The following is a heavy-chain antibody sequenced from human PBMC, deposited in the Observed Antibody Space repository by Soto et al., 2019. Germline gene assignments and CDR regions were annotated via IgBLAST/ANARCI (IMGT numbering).Heavy chain of an antibody. CDR2: ISYDGSNK. J-gene: IGHJ4*02. V-gene: IGHV3-30-3*01. D-gene: IGHD2-15*01. CDR1: GFTFSSYA. CDR3: AREQGYCSGGSCHQDY. Sequence: SLRLSCAASGFTFSSYAMHWVRQAPGKGLEWVAVISYDGSNKYYADSVKGRFTISRDNSKNTLYLQMNSLRAEDTAVYYCAREQGYCSGGSCHQDYWGQGTLVTVSS.